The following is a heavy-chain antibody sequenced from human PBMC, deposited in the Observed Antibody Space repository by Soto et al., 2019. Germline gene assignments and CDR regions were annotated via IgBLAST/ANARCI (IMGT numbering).Heavy chain of an antibody. CDR2: IYYSGNT. V-gene: IGHV4-59*01. CDR3: AREGDNFWSGSKWFDP. D-gene: IGHD3-3*01. J-gene: IGHJ5*02. CDR1: GVSISSYY. Sequence: SETLSLTCTVSGVSISSYYWNLFRQPPGKGLEWIGYIYYSGNTVYNPSLMGRVTISEDTSKNQFSLKLSSVTAADTTVYYCAREGDNFWSGSKWFDPWGQGALVTVSS.